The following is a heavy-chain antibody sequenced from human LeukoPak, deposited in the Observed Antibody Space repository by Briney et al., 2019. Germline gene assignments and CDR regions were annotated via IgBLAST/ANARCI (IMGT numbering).Heavy chain of an antibody. D-gene: IGHD2-2*01. Sequence: PGGSLRLSCAASGFTFSSYSMNWVRQAPGKGLEWVSSISSSSSYIYYADSVKGRFTISRDNAKNSLYLQMNSLRAEDTAVYYCARTALIQLARCFDPWGQGTLVTVSS. CDR3: ARTALIQLARCFDP. V-gene: IGHV3-21*01. J-gene: IGHJ5*02. CDR1: GFTFSSYS. CDR2: ISSSSSYI.